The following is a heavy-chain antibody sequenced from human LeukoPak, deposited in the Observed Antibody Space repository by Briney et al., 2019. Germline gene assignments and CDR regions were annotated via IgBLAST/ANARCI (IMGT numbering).Heavy chain of an antibody. CDR2: IYYSGST. CDR1: GGSISSSSYY. CDR3: ARHSAGKNAFDI. J-gene: IGHJ3*02. D-gene: IGHD3-10*01. V-gene: IGHV4-39*01. Sequence: SETLSLTGTVSGGSISSSSYYWGWIRQPPGKGLEWIGSIYYSGSTYDNPSLKSRVTISVDTSKNQLSLKLSSVTAADTAVYYCARHSAGKNAFDIWGQGTMVTVSS.